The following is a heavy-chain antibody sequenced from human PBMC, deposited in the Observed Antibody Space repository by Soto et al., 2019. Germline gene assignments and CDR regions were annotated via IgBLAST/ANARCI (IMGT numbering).Heavy chain of an antibody. CDR2: LSGSGGST. D-gene: IGHD4-17*01. J-gene: IGHJ4*02. CDR1: GFTFSSYA. CDR3: AKSREYGDYASW. V-gene: IGHV3-23*01. Sequence: GGSLRLSCAASGFTFSSYAMSWVRQAPGKGLEWVPALSGSGGSTYYADSVKGRFTISRDNSKNTLYLQMNSLRAEDTAVYYCAKSREYGDYASWWGQGTLVTVSS.